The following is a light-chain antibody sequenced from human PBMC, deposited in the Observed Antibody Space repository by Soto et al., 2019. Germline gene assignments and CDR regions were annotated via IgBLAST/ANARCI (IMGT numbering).Light chain of an antibody. CDR1: SSNIGAGYD. CDR3: QSYDSSLSDV. CDR2: GNN. Sequence: QSVLTQPPSVSGAPGQRVTISCTGSSSNIGAGYDVHWYQQVPGTAPKLLIYGNNNRPSGVPDRFSGSKSGTSASLAITGLQAEEDADYYCQSYDSSLSDVFGTGTKLTVL. V-gene: IGLV1-40*01. J-gene: IGLJ1*01.